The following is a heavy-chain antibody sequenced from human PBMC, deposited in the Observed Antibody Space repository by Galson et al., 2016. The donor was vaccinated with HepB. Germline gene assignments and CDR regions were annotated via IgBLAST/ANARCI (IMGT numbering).Heavy chain of an antibody. CDR2: MNPNSGHT. CDR3: ARDGKLPYYFYGLDV. Sequence: SVKVSCKASGYTFTSYDINWVRQAPGQGLEWLGFMNPNSGHTVYTQKFQGRVTMTRDTSTSTVYMELSSLTSEDTAVYYCARDGKLPYYFYGLDVWGQGTTGTVSS. V-gene: IGHV1-8*01. J-gene: IGHJ6*02. CDR1: GYTFTSYD.